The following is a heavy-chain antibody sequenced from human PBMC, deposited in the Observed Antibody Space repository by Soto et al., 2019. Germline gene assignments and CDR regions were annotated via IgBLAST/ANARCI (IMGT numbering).Heavy chain of an antibody. CDR3: ARAGYCSGGSCYPPPHYYYYDGMDV. V-gene: IGHV1-8*01. J-gene: IGHJ6*01. Sequence: QVQLVQSGAEVKKPGASVKVSCKASGYTFTSYDINWVRQATGQGLEWMGWMNPNSGNTGYAQKFQGRVTMTRNTLISTDYMELSSMRSEDTAVYYCARAGYCSGGSCYPPPHYYYYDGMDVRGQGTTVTVSS. D-gene: IGHD2-15*01. CDR1: GYTFTSYD. CDR2: MNPNSGNT.